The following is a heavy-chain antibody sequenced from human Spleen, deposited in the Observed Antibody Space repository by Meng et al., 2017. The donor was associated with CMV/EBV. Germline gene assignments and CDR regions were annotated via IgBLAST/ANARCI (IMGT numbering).Heavy chain of an antibody. J-gene: IGHJ6*02. V-gene: IGHV4-61*01. CDR2: VYDGGST. CDR3: ASNLYNWNERTLYGTDV. Sequence: SETLSLTCTVSGGFVSSYSYQWSWIRQPPGEALEWIGYVYDGGSTYYNPSLKGRVTLSVDTSKNQFFLRLSSVTAADTAVYYCASNLYNWNERTLYGTDVWGQGTTVTVSS. CDR1: GGFVSSYSYQ. D-gene: IGHD1-20*01.